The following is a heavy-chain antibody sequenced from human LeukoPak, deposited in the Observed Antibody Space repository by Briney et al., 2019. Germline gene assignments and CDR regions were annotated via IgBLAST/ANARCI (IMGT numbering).Heavy chain of an antibody. D-gene: IGHD4-11*01. CDR2: IYYSGST. CDR1: GGSISSSSYY. V-gene: IGHV4-39*07. J-gene: IGHJ4*02. CDR3: ARSNYGEFDY. Sequence: SETLSLTCTVSGGSISSSSYYWGWIRQPPGKGLEWIGSIYYSGSTYYNPSLKSRVTISVDTSKNQFSLKLSSVTAADTAVYYCARSNYGEFDYWGQGTLVTVSS.